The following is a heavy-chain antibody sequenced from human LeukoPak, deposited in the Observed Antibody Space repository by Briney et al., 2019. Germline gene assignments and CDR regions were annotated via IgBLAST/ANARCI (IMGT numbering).Heavy chain of an antibody. CDR3: ATDSGFDY. D-gene: IGHD2-21*02. CDR2: IGGSGAGT. V-gene: IGHV3-23*01. CDR1: GFTFSNYA. Sequence: GGSLRLSCAASGFTFSNYAMTWVRQAPGKGLEWVSGIGGSGAGTYYADSVKGRFTISRDISKNTLYLQMNSLRAEDTAVYYCATDSGFDYWGQGTLVTVSS. J-gene: IGHJ4*02.